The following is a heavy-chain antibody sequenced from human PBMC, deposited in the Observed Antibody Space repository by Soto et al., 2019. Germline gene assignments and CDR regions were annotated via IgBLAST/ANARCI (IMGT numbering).Heavy chain of an antibody. D-gene: IGHD3-9*01. J-gene: IGHJ6*02. Sequence: SETLSLTCTVSGGSISSSSYYWGWIRQPPGKGLEWIGSIYYSGSTYYNPSLKSRVTISVDTSKNQFSLKLSSVTAADTAVYYCASFEPYYYGMDVWGQGTTVTVSS. CDR1: GGSISSSSYY. V-gene: IGHV4-39*01. CDR3: ASFEPYYYGMDV. CDR2: IYYSGST.